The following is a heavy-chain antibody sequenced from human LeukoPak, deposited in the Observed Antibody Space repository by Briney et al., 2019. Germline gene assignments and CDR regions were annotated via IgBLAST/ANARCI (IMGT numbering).Heavy chain of an antibody. D-gene: IGHD1-26*01. CDR2: MNPNSGNT. CDR3: ASGLLPFDY. J-gene: IGHJ4*02. Sequence: GASVKVSCKASGYTFTSYDINWVRQAPGQGLEWMGWMNPNSGNTGYALKFQGRVTMTRNTSISTAYMELSSLRSEDTAVYYCASGLLPFDYWGQGTLVTVSS. V-gene: IGHV1-8*01. CDR1: GYTFTSYD.